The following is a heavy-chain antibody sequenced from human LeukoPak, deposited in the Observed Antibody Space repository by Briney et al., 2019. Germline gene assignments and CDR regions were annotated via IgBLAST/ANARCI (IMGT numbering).Heavy chain of an antibody. D-gene: IGHD3-22*01. CDR2: IYYSGST. Sequence: SETLSLTCTVSGGSISSYYWSWIRQPPGKGLEWIGYIYYSGSTNYNPSLKSRVTLSVDTSKNQFSLKLSSVTAADTAVYYCARGPYYSTPPDYWGQGTLVTVSS. J-gene: IGHJ4*02. CDR3: ARGPYYSTPPDY. CDR1: GGSISSYY. V-gene: IGHV4-59*01.